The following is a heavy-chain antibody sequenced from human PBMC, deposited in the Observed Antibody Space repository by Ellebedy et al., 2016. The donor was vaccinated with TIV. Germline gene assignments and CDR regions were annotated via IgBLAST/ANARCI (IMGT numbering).Heavy chain of an antibody. CDR1: GFTFSSYA. CDR2: ISGSGVST. CDR3: AKGELGFSYGNGYYYGMDV. Sequence: GESLKISXAASGFTFSSYAMSWVRQAPGKGLEWVSAISGSGVSTFYADSVRGRFTISRDNSKSTLYLQMDSLRAEDTALYYCAKGELGFSYGNGYYYGMDVWGPGTTVIVSS. V-gene: IGHV3-23*01. D-gene: IGHD5-18*01. J-gene: IGHJ6*02.